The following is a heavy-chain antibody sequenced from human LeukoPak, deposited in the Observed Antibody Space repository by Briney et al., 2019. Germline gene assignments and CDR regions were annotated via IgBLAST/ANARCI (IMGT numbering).Heavy chain of an antibody. D-gene: IGHD6-13*01. CDR1: GYTFTGYY. CDR2: INPNSGVT. V-gene: IGHV1-2*02. CDR3: ARAGMPAAASQDY. J-gene: IGHJ4*02. Sequence: ASVKVSCKASGYTFTGYYMHWMRQAPGQGPQWMGWINPNSGVTNYAQKFQGRVTMTRDTSISTAYMELSRLTSDDTAVYCCARAGMPAAASQDYWGQGTLVTVSS.